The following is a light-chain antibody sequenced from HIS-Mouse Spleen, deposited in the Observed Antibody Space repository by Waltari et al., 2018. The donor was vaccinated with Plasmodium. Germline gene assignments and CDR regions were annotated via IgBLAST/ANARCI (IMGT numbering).Light chain of an antibody. CDR1: QSVSSSY. CDR2: GAS. V-gene: IGKV3-20*01. Sequence: EIVLTQSPGTLSLSQGERATLSCRASQSVSSSYLAWYQQKPGPAPRLLIYGASSRATGIPDRFSGSGSGTDFTLTISRLEPEDFAVYYCQQYGSSPTFGPGTKVDIK. J-gene: IGKJ3*01. CDR3: QQYGSSPT.